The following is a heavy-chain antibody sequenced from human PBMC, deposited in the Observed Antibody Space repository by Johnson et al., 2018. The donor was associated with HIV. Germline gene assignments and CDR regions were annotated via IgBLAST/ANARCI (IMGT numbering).Heavy chain of an antibody. D-gene: IGHD6-13*01. V-gene: IGHV3-NL1*01. CDR3: ASSSSSWTSDLDDAFDI. Sequence: QMLLVESGGGVVQPGGSLRLSCAASGFTFSSYGMHWVRQAPGKGLEWVTGINWSGDSTEYADSVKGRFTISRDNAKNSLYLQMNSLRAEDTAVYYCASSSSSWTSDLDDAFDIWGQGTMVTVSS. CDR1: GFTFSSYG. J-gene: IGHJ3*02. CDR2: INWSGDST.